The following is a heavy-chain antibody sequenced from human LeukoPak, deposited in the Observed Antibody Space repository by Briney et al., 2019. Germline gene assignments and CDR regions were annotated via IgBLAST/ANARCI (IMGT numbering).Heavy chain of an antibody. CDR1: GDSVSSNSAA. V-gene: IGHV6-1*01. CDR3: XXXXXNRNQPDGAFDI. D-gene: IGHD1-14*01. CDR2: TYYRSKWSN. Sequence: SQTLSLTCAISGDSVSSNSAAWNWIRQSPSRGLEWLGRTYYRSKWSNDYAVSVKSRISISPDTSKNQFSLQLNSVTPEDTAVXXXXXXXXNRNQPDGAFDIWGQGTMVTVSS. J-gene: IGHJ3*02.